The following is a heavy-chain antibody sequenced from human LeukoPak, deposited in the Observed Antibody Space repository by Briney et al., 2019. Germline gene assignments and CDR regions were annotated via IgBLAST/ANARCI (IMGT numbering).Heavy chain of an antibody. CDR1: GGSISSGGYY. CDR2: IYYSGST. CDR3: ARHRISTGLR. D-gene: IGHD2-8*02. J-gene: IGHJ4*02. Sequence: PSETLSLTCNVSGGSISSGGYYWSWIRQHPGKGLEWIGYIYYSGSTYYNPSLKSRVTISVDTSKNQFSLKLSSVTAADTAVYYCARHRISTGLRWGQGTLVTVSS. V-gene: IGHV4-31*03.